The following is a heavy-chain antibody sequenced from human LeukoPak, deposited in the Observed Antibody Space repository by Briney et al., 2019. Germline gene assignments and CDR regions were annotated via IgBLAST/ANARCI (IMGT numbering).Heavy chain of an antibody. CDR1: GFTFSHYS. CDR3: AREQKLYDGSGSSTFDF. J-gene: IGHJ4*02. CDR2: ISSSSSYI. V-gene: IGHV3-21*04. D-gene: IGHD3-10*01. Sequence: GGSLRLSCAASGFTFSHYSMNWVRQAPGKGLEWVSSISSSSSYIYYADSVKGRFTISRDNAKNSLYLQMNSLRAEDTAVYYCAREQKLYDGSGSSTFDFWGQGTLVTVSS.